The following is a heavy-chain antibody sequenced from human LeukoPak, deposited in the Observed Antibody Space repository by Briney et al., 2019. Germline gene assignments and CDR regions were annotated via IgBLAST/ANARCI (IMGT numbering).Heavy chain of an antibody. J-gene: IGHJ6*03. V-gene: IGHV4-34*01. CDR1: GGTFSGYY. Sequence: PLETLSLTCAVYGGTFSGYYWSWLRQPPGKGLEWIGEINHSGSTNYNPSRNSRVTISVDTSKNQFSLKLSSVTAADTAVYYCARAGGYSGYQYYMDGWGKGTTVTVSS. CDR3: ARAGGYSGYQYYMDG. D-gene: IGHD5-12*01. CDR2: INHSGST.